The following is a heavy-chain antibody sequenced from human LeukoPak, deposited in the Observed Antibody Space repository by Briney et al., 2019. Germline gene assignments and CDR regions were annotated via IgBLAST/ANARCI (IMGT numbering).Heavy chain of an antibody. CDR3: ARPDILTDSDWFDP. CDR1: GFTFSSYT. D-gene: IGHD3-9*01. J-gene: IGHJ5*02. Sequence: PGGSLRLSCAASGFTFSSYTMNWVRQAPGKGLEWVSSITSSSSYIYYADSVKGRFTISRDNAKNSLYLQMNSLRAEDTAVYYCARPDILTDSDWFDPWGQGTLVTVSS. CDR2: ITSSSSYI. V-gene: IGHV3-21*01.